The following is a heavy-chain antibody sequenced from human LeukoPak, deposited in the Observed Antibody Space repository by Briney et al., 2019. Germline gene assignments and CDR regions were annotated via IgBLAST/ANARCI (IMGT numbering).Heavy chain of an antibody. CDR1: GGSISSYS. CDR3: ARRGCSGGSCHFDY. J-gene: IGHJ4*02. CDR2: IYTSGST. Sequence: SETLSLTCTVSGGSISSYSWSWIRQPAGKGLEWIGRIYTSGSTNYNPSLKSRVTMSVDTSKNQFSLKLSSVTAADTAVYYCARRGCSGGSCHFDYWGQGTLVTVSS. D-gene: IGHD2-15*01. V-gene: IGHV4-4*07.